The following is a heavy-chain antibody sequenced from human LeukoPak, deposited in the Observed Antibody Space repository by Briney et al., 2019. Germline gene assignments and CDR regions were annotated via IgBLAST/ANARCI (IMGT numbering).Heavy chain of an antibody. D-gene: IGHD3-22*01. CDR3: TRHPWDLYYDSSGSEDAFDI. J-gene: IGHJ3*02. V-gene: IGHV1-8*03. CDR2: MNPNSGNT. Sequence: ASVKVSCKASGYTFTSYDINWVRQATGQGLEWMGWMNPNSGNTGYAQKFQGRVTITRNTSISTAYMELSSLRSEDTAVYYCTRHPWDLYYDSSGSEDAFDIWGQGTMVTVSS. CDR1: GYTFTSYD.